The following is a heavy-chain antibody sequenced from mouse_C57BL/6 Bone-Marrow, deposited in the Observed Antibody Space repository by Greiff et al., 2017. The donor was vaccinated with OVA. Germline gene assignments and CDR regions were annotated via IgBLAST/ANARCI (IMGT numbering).Heavy chain of an antibody. V-gene: IGHV5-9-1*02. Sequence: EVQGVEPGEGLVKPGGSLKLSCAASGFTFSSYAMSWVRQTPEKRLAWVAYIRSGGGYTYYADKFKGRFTFARDNAKNTLYLQMSSLKSEDTAMYYCTRGPCWDGAYFDVWGTGTTVTVSS. CDR2: IRSGGGYT. J-gene: IGHJ1*03. D-gene: IGHD4-1*01. CDR3: TRGPCWDGAYFDV. CDR1: GFTFSSYA.